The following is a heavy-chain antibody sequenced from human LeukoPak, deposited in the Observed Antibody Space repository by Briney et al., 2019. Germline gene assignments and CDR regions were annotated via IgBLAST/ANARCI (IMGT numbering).Heavy chain of an antibody. Sequence: PSETLSLTCAVYGGSFSGYYWSWIRQPPGKGLEWIGEINHSGSTNYNPSLKSRVTISVDTSNNQFSLKLSSVTAADTAVYYCARQDCSGGTCYFPPEWFDPWGQGTLVTVSS. CDR1: GGSFSGYY. J-gene: IGHJ5*02. D-gene: IGHD2-15*01. CDR2: INHSGST. V-gene: IGHV4-34*01. CDR3: ARQDCSGGTCYFPPEWFDP.